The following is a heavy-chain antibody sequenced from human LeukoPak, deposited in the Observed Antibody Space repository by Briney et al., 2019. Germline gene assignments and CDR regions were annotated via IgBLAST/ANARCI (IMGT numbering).Heavy chain of an antibody. J-gene: IGHJ4*02. V-gene: IGHV4-38-2*02. CDR3: AKSSYSIFDY. Sequence: SETLSLTCTVSGYSISSGYYWGWIRQLPGKGLEWIGSIYHSGSTYYNPSLKSRVTISVDTSKNQFSLKLSSVTAADTAVYYCAKSSYSIFDYWGQGTLVTVSS. CDR1: GYSISSGYY. CDR2: IYHSGST. D-gene: IGHD5-18*01.